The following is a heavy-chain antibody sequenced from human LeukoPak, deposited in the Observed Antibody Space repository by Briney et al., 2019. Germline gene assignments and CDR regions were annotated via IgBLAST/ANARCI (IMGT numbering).Heavy chain of an antibody. Sequence: PGGSLRLSCAASGFTFSSYAMSWVRQAPGKGLEWVSAISGSGGSTYYADSGKGRFTISRDNSKNTLYLQMNSPRAEDTAVYYCANDLVGATPRRPFDYWGQGTLVTVSS. CDR2: ISGSGGST. D-gene: IGHD1-26*01. V-gene: IGHV3-23*01. CDR1: GFTFSSYA. CDR3: ANDLVGATPRRPFDY. J-gene: IGHJ4*02.